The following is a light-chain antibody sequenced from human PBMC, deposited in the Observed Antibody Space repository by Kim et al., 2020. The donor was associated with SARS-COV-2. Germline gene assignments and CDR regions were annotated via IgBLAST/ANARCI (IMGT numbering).Light chain of an antibody. V-gene: IGLV1-44*01. Sequence: QPVLTQAPSASGTPGQTVYMSCSGSTSNIGSNTVNWYQQLPGAAPKLLLFINNRRPSGVPDRFSGSKSGTSASLTITGVQSEDEADYFCATWDDRLAVWVFGGGTQLTVL. CDR3: ATWDDRLAVWV. J-gene: IGLJ3*02. CDR1: TSNIGSNT. CDR2: INN.